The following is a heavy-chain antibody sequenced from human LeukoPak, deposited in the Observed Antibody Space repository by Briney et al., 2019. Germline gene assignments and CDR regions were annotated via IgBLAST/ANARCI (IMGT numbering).Heavy chain of an antibody. D-gene: IGHD3-10*01. CDR3: ARDGGREAFDI. CDR1: GFTFSSYS. J-gene: IGHJ3*02. V-gene: IGHV3-21*01. CDR2: ISSSSSYI. Sequence: GGSLRLSCAASGFTFSSYSMNWVRQAPGKGLEWVSSISSSSSYIYYADSVKGRFTISRDNAKNSLYLQMTSLRAEDTAVYYCARDGGREAFDIWGQGTMVTVSS.